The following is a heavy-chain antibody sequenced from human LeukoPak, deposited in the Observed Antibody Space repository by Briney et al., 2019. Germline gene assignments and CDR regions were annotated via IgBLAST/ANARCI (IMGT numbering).Heavy chain of an antibody. CDR3: AKQLGYCSDGSCYFPY. D-gene: IGHD2-15*01. CDR2: INHNGNVN. J-gene: IGHJ4*02. V-gene: IGHV3-7*03. Sequence: GGSLRLSCAASGFTFSSYWMNWARQAPGKGLEWVASINHNGNVNYYVDSVQGRFTISRDNSKSTLCLQMNSLRAEDTAVYYCAKQLGYCSDGSCYFPYWGQGTLVTVSS. CDR1: GFTFSSYW.